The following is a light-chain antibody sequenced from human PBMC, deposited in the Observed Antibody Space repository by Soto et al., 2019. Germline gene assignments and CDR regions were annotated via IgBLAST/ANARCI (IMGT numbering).Light chain of an antibody. Sequence: EIVMTQSPATLSVSPGERATLSCRASQSVSSNLAWYQQKPGQAPRLLLYGASTRATGIPARFSGSGSGTEFTLTISSLQSEDFAVYYCQHSSTFGQGTKLEIQ. CDR3: QHSST. V-gene: IGKV3-15*01. J-gene: IGKJ2*01. CDR2: GAS. CDR1: QSVSSN.